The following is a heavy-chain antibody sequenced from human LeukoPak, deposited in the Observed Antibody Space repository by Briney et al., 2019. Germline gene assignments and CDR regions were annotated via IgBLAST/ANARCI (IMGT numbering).Heavy chain of an antibody. V-gene: IGHV7-4-1*02. Sequence: ASVKVSCKASGYTFTGYYMHYLQQAPGQGLEWMGWVNTKTGNPTYDQGFTGRFVFSLDTSVSTAYLEISSLKAEDTAVYFCAKDPPYTSTWPDALDAWGQGTMVTVSS. D-gene: IGHD6-13*01. CDR3: AKDPPYTSTWPDALDA. J-gene: IGHJ3*01. CDR1: GYTFTGYY. CDR2: VNTKTGNP.